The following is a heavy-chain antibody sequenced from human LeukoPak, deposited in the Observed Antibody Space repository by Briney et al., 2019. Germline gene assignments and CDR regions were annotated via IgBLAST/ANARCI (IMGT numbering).Heavy chain of an antibody. CDR1: GGSISSGSYY. D-gene: IGHD3-10*01. Sequence: SETLSLTCTVSGGSISSGSYYWSWIRQPAGKGLEWIGRIYTSGSTNYNPSLKSRVTISVDTSKNQFSLKLSSVTAADTAVYYCARDDYTYYYGSGSRAALDYWGQGTLVTVSS. V-gene: IGHV4-61*02. CDR3: ARDDYTYYYGSGSRAALDY. CDR2: IYTSGST. J-gene: IGHJ4*02.